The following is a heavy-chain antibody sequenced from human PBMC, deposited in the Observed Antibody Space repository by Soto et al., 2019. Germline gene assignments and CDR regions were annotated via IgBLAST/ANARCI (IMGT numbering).Heavy chain of an antibody. CDR2: TRQDGGQS. V-gene: IGHV3-7*01. CDR3: VKSLGFCTSAACSPHFYYVMDV. CDR1: GFTLSSYW. D-gene: IGHD2-8*01. Sequence: GGSLRLSCEASGFTLSSYWMSWIRQAPGKGLEWVANTRQDGGQSYLVDSVQGRFTISRDNAKNSVYLQMNSLRAEDTAVYYCVKSLGFCTSAACSPHFYYVMDVWGQGTTVTVSS. J-gene: IGHJ6*02.